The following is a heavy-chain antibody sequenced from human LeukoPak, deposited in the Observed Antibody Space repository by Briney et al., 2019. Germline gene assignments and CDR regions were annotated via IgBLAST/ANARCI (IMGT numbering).Heavy chain of an antibody. CDR2: VSYEGKSQ. J-gene: IGHJ4*02. D-gene: IGHD6-13*01. Sequence: GGSLRLSCATSGFTFSNYGMHWVRQAPGKGLEWVAVVSYEGKSQYYADSVRGRFTISRDNSKNTLYLQMNSLRGEDAAVYYCAKEGTAQISTWYDYWGQGTLVTVSS. V-gene: IGHV3-30*18. CDR1: GFTFSNYG. CDR3: AKEGTAQISTWYDY.